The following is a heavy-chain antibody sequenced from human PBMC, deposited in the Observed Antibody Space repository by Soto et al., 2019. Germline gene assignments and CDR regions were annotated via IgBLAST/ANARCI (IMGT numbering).Heavy chain of an antibody. CDR2: IYYSGST. V-gene: IGHV4-59*13. D-gene: IGHD6-19*01. Sequence: QVQLQESGPGLVKPSETLSRTCTVSGGSISSYYWSWIRQPPGKGLEWIGYIYYSGSTNYNPSLKSRVTISVDTSKNQFSLKLSSVTAADTAVYYCARDRTEVAGGLFDPWGQGTLVTVSS. J-gene: IGHJ5*02. CDR3: ARDRTEVAGGLFDP. CDR1: GGSISSYY.